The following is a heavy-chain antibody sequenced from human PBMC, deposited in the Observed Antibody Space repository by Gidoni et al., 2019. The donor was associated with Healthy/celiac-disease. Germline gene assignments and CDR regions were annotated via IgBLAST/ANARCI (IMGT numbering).Heavy chain of an antibody. J-gene: IGHJ6*02. V-gene: IGHV1-69*01. Sequence: QVQLVQSGAEVQKPGSSVTVSCKASEATFSSYAIRWVRQAPGQGLEWMGGIIPIFGTANYAKKFQGRVTITADESTSTAYMELSSLRSEDTAVYYCAWGPYCSGGSCYLAYYYYGMDVWGQGTTVTVSS. CDR2: IIPIFGTA. CDR1: EATFSSYA. D-gene: IGHD2-15*01. CDR3: AWGPYCSGGSCYLAYYYYGMDV.